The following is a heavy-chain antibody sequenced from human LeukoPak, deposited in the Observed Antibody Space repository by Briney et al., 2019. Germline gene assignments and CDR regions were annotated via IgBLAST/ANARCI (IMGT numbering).Heavy chain of an antibody. CDR2: ISSSGSTI. D-gene: IGHD3-16*01. CDR3: AKDDDWGRYKH. V-gene: IGHV3-48*03. CDR1: GFTFSSYE. Sequence: GGSLRLSCAASGFTFSSYEMNWVRQAPGKGREWVSYISSSGSTIYYADSVKGRFTISRDNAKNSLYLQMNSLRAEDTAVYYCAKDDDWGRYKHWGQGTLVTVSS. J-gene: IGHJ1*01.